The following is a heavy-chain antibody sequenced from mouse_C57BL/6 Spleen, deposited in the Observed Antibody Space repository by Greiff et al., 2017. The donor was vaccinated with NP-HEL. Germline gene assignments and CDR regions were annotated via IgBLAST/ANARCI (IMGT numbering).Heavy chain of an antibody. Sequence: EVQLQQSGPELVKPGASVKISCKASGYTFTDYYMNWVKQSHGKSLEWIGDINPNNGGTSYNQKFKGKATLTVDKSSSTAYMELRSLTSEDSAVYYCARLGEGYGSSYLDYWGQGTTLTVSS. J-gene: IGHJ2*01. V-gene: IGHV1-26*01. CDR1: GYTFTDYY. CDR3: ARLGEGYGSSYLDY. CDR2: INPNNGGT. D-gene: IGHD1-1*01.